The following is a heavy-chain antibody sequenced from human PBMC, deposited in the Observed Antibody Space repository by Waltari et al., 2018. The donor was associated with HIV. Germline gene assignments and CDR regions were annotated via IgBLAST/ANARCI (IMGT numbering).Heavy chain of an antibody. V-gene: IGHV4-59*01. Sequence: QVQLQESGTGLVKPSETLSLTCTVSGGSIRDYYWSWIRQPPGKGLAWIGDIYYTGSTNYNPSLKSRVTISVDTSKNQFSLRLSSVTAADTAVYFCARGGRLDYDSDGYSRGRRYFDEWGQGTLVTVSS. CDR1: GGSIRDYY. CDR2: IYYTGST. D-gene: IGHD3-22*01. CDR3: ARGGRLDYDSDGYSRGRRYFDE. J-gene: IGHJ4*02.